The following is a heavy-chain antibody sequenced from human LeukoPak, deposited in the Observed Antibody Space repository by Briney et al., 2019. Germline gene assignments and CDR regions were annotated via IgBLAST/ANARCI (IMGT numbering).Heavy chain of an antibody. Sequence: PGGSLRLSCLDSGFTFSSYWMSWVRQAPGKGLEWVANIKQDGGDKYYVDSVKGRFTISRDNAKNSLYLQMNSLRAEDTAVYFCASGPRWVGAAWAHSFNIWGQGTVVTVSS. CDR1: GFTFSSYW. CDR2: IKQDGGDK. J-gene: IGHJ3*02. CDR3: ASGPRWVGAAWAHSFNI. V-gene: IGHV3-7*01. D-gene: IGHD2-15*01.